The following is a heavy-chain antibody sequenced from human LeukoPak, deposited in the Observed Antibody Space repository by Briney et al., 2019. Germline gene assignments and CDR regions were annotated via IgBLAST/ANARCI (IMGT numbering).Heavy chain of an antibody. CDR3: TYSSGWYPFFVY. V-gene: IGHV3-15*01. Sequence: GGSLRLSCVAAGFTFSNGWMSWVRQAPGKGQEWVGRIKSKTDGGITDYAAPVKGRFTISRDDSKNTLYLQMNSLETEDTAVYYCTYSSGWYPFFVYWGQGTLVTVSS. D-gene: IGHD6-19*01. CDR2: IKSKTDGGIT. CDR1: GFTFSNGW. J-gene: IGHJ4*02.